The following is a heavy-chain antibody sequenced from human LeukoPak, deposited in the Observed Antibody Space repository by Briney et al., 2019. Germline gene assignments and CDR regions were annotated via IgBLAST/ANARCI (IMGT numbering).Heavy chain of an antibody. Sequence: ASVKVSCKASGGTFISYAISWVRQAPGQGPEWMGGIIPIFGTANYAQKFQGRVTITADESTSTAYMELSSLRSEDTAVYYCAKAGPPRDGYKHDAFDIWGQGTMVTVSS. CDR2: IIPIFGTA. CDR3: AKAGPPRDGYKHDAFDI. D-gene: IGHD5-24*01. V-gene: IGHV1-69*13. J-gene: IGHJ3*02. CDR1: GGTFISYA.